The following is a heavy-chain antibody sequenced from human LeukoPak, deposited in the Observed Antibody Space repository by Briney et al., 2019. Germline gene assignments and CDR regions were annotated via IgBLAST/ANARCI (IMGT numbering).Heavy chain of an antibody. CDR2: IKQDGSEK. Sequence: GGSLRLSCAASGFTFSSHWMIWVRQAPGKGLEWVASIKQDGSEKYYVDSVRGRFTISRDNAKNSLYLQMNTLRAEDTAMYYCARDPGNHSGAWGQGTLVSVAS. J-gene: IGHJ5*02. CDR1: GFTFSSHW. CDR3: ARDPGNHSGA. D-gene: IGHD6-19*01. V-gene: IGHV3-7*05.